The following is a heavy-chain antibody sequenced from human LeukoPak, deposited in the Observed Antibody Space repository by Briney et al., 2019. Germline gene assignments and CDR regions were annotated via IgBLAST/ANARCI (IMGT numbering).Heavy chain of an antibody. D-gene: IGHD5-18*01. CDR2: ISYDGSRK. CDR3: ARDHSYGYAYSFDF. Sequence: GGSLRLSCATSGFTFSNFAMHWVRLAPGKGLHWVSSISYDGSRKYYADSVKGRFTISRDSSNSTVYLDMNSLGPEDTAVYFCARDHSYGYAYSFDFWGRGNLVTVSS. CDR1: GFTFSNFA. J-gene: IGHJ4*02. V-gene: IGHV3-30*02.